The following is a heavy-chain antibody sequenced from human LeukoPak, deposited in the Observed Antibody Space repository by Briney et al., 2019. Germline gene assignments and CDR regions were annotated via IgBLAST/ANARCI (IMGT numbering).Heavy chain of an antibody. CDR1: GFTFSSYS. CDR3: ARGPPVTIWTGWVFDY. Sequence: PGGSLRLSCAASGFTFSSYSMSWVRQAPGKGLEWVSYISSSSSTIYYADSVKGRFTISRDNAKNSLYLQMNSLRAEDTAVYYCARGPPVTIWTGWVFDYWGQGTLVTVSS. J-gene: IGHJ4*02. D-gene: IGHD3-3*01. CDR2: ISSSSSTI. V-gene: IGHV3-48*01.